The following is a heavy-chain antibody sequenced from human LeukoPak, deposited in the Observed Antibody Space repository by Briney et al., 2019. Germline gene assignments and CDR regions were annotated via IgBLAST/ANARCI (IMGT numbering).Heavy chain of an antibody. CDR3: ARPIYDSSGFDY. D-gene: IGHD3-22*01. V-gene: IGHV1-69*13. Sequence: ASVKVSCKASGGTFSSYAISWVRQAPGQGLEWMGGIIPIFGTANYAQKFQGRVTITADESTSTAYMELSSLRSEDTAVYNCARPIYDSSGFDYWGQGTLVTVSS. J-gene: IGHJ4*02. CDR1: GGTFSSYA. CDR2: IIPIFGTA.